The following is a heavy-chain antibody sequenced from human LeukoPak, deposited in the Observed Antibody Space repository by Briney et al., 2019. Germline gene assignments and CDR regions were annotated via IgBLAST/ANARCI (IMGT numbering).Heavy chain of an antibody. CDR1: GGSISSGGYS. CDR2: IYHSGST. D-gene: IGHD4-23*01. V-gene: IGHV4-30-2*01. CDR3: ARVDNNGGNTLYFDY. J-gene: IGHJ4*02. Sequence: SETLSLTCAVSGGSISSGGYSWSWIRQPPGKGLEWNGYIYHSGSTYYNPSLKSRVTISVDRSKTQFSLKLSSVTAADTAVYYCARVDNNGGNTLYFDYWGQGTLVTVSS.